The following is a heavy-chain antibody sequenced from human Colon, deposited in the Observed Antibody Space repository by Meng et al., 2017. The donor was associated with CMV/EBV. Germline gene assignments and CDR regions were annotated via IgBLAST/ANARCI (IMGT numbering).Heavy chain of an antibody. J-gene: IGHJ4*02. Sequence: GESLKISCAASGLRFSSFWMSWVRQAPGGGLEWVAKIKQDGSESWYVDSVKGRFTISRDNAKNSVYLQMNSLRAEDTAVYYCASGYSSGWWPFDDWGQGTLVTVSS. CDR2: IKQDGSES. V-gene: IGHV3-7*01. CDR1: GLRFSSFW. D-gene: IGHD6-19*01. CDR3: ASGYSSGWWPFDD.